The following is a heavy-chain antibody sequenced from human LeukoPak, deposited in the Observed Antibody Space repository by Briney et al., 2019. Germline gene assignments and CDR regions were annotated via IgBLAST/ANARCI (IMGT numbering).Heavy chain of an antibody. Sequence: GGSLRLSCAASGFTFSSYWMSWVRQAPGKGLEWVATIKQDGSEKYYVDSVKGRFTISRDNAKNSLYLQMNSLRAEDTAVYYCARGVVSSVVVVITHLWHWGQGTLVTVSS. J-gene: IGHJ1*01. CDR1: GFTFSSYW. CDR3: ARGVVSSVVVVITHLWH. D-gene: IGHD3-22*01. V-gene: IGHV3-7*01. CDR2: IKQDGSEK.